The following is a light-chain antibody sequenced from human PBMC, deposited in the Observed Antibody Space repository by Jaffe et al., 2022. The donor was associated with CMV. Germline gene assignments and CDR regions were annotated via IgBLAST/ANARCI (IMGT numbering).Light chain of an antibody. J-gene: IGKJ1*01. CDR1: QSVSSN. Sequence: ETVMTQSPATLSVSPGERATLSCRASQSVSSNLAWYQQKPGQAPRLLIYGASTRATGIPARFSGSGSGTEFTLTISSLQSEDFAVYYCQQYYNWPPWTFAQGTKVEIK. CDR3: QQYYNWPPWT. CDR2: GAS. V-gene: IGKV3-15*01.